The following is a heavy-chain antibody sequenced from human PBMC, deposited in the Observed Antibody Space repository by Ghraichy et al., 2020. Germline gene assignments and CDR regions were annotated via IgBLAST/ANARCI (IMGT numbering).Heavy chain of an antibody. Sequence: GGSLRLSCEPSGFTFSSYWMHWVRQAPGKGLVWVSRINNDGSSTNYADSVKGRFTVSRDNAKNTLYLQMNSLRAEDTAVYFCARDRPGYCSTSSCSYYFDYWGQGTLVTVSS. CDR2: INNDGSST. CDR3: ARDRPGYCSTSSCSYYFDY. V-gene: IGHV3-74*01. J-gene: IGHJ4*02. CDR1: GFTFSSYW. D-gene: IGHD2-2*01.